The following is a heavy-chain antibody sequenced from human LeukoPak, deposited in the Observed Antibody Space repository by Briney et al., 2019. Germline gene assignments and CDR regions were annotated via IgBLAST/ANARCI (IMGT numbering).Heavy chain of an antibody. V-gene: IGHV1-2*02. D-gene: IGHD3-3*01. J-gene: IGHJ6*03. CDR2: INPNSGGT. CDR3: ARDFWSGYRSYMDV. Sequence: ASVKVSCKASGYTFTGYYRHWVRQAPGQGLEWMGWINPNSGGTNYAQKFQGRVTMTRDASISTAHMELSRLRSDDTAVYYCARDFWSGYRSYMDVWGKGTTVTVSS. CDR1: GYTFTGYY.